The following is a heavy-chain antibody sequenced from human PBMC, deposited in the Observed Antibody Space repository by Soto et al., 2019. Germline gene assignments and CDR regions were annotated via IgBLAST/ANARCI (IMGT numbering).Heavy chain of an antibody. D-gene: IGHD6-13*01. CDR3: AKQTARSPYPGIAAAENYGPDDYYYGMDV. CDR2: ISGSGGST. CDR1: GFTFSSYA. V-gene: IGHV3-23*01. Sequence: EVQLLESGGGLVQPGGSLRLSCAASGFTFSSYAMSWVRQAPGKGLEWVSAISGSGGSTYYADSVKGRFTISRDNSKNTLYLQMNSLRAEDTAVYYCAKQTARSPYPGIAAAENYGPDDYYYGMDVWGQGTTVTVSS. J-gene: IGHJ6*02.